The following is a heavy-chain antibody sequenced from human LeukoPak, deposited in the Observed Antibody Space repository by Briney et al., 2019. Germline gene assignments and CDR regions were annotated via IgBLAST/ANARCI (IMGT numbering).Heavy chain of an antibody. CDR2: INPSGGST. CDR3: ARGRRYFDWLSTIDY. Sequence: ASVKVSCRASGYTFTSYYMHWVRQAPGQGLEWMGIINPSGGSTSYAQKFQGRVTMTRDTSTSTVYMELSSLRSEDTAVYYCARGRRYFDWLSTIDYWGQGTLVTVSS. V-gene: IGHV1-46*01. CDR1: GYTFTSYY. D-gene: IGHD3-9*01. J-gene: IGHJ4*02.